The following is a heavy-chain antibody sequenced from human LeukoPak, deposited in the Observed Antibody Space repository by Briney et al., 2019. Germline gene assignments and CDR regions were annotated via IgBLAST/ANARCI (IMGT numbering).Heavy chain of an antibody. D-gene: IGHD6-19*01. J-gene: IGHJ4*02. CDR2: ISYDGSNK. CDR1: GFTFSSYA. Sequence: GGSLRLSCAASGFTFSSYAMHWVRQAPGKGLKWVAVISYDGSNKYYADSVKGRFTISRDNSKNTLYLQMNSLRAEDTAVYYCAKDKSSGWDNGFDYWGQGTLVTVSS. V-gene: IGHV3-30-3*01. CDR3: AKDKSSGWDNGFDY.